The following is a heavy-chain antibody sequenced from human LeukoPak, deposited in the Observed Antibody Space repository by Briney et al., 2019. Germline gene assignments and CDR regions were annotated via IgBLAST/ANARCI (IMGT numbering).Heavy chain of an antibody. J-gene: IGHJ4*02. Sequence: GGSLRLSCAASGLTFSSYWMSWVRQAPGKGLEWVANIRQDGSEKYYVDSVKGRFTISRDNAKNSLYLQMNSLRAEDTAIYYCARRTGSYFDSSGYPDYWGQGTLVTVSS. CDR2: IRQDGSEK. CDR3: ARRTGSYFDSSGYPDY. D-gene: IGHD3-22*01. V-gene: IGHV3-7*01. CDR1: GLTFSSYW.